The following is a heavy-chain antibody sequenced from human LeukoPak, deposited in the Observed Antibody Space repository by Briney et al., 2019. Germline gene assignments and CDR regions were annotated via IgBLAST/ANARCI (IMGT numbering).Heavy chain of an antibody. CDR3: ARVQYQLLYRGAFDI. CDR1: GYSFTSYW. CDR2: IYPGDSDT. V-gene: IGHV5-51*01. J-gene: IGHJ3*02. Sequence: GESLKISCKGSGYSFTSYWIGWVRQMPGKGLEWMRIIYPGDSDTRYSPSLQGQVTISADKSISTAYLQWSSLKASDTAMYYCARVQYQLLYRGAFDIWGQGTMVTVSS. D-gene: IGHD2-2*02.